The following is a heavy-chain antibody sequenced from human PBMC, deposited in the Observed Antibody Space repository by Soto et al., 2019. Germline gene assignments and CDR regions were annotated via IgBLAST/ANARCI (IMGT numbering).Heavy chain of an antibody. D-gene: IGHD3-22*01. CDR3: ARCPNYDISGYHSTNWFDP. Sequence: SVKVSCKASGGTFSSYTISWVRQAAGQRLEWMGRIIPILGIANYAQQFQGRVTITADKSTSTAFMELSSLRSEDTAVYYCARCPNYDISGYHSTNWFDPWGQGTLVTVSS. J-gene: IGHJ5*02. CDR1: GGTFSSYT. V-gene: IGHV1-69*02. CDR2: IIPILGIA.